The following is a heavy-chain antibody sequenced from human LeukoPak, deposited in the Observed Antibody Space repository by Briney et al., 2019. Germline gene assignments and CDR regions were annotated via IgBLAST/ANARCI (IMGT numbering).Heavy chain of an antibody. V-gene: IGHV1-2*02. CDR3: ARASFWESPINWFAP. J-gene: IGHJ5*02. CDR1: GYTFTGYY. Sequence: ASVKVSCKASGYTFTGYYMHWVRQAPGQGLEWMGWINPNSGGTNYAQKFQGRVTMTRDTSISTAYMELSRLRSDDTAVYYCARASFWESPINWFAPWGQGTLVTVSS. CDR2: INPNSGGT. D-gene: IGHD3-16*01.